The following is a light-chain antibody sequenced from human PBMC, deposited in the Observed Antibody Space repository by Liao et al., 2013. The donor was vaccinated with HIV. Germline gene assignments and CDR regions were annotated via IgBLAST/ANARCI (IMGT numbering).Light chain of an antibody. V-gene: IGLV3-21*01. CDR1: IIGYAN. Sequence: SYVLTQPPSVSVAPGKTARITCGGIIIGYANVFWYQQKSGRAPVSVIFSDSVRPSGIPERLSGSNSGNTATLTISGTQALDEADFYCQTWDRNSVIFGGGTKLTVL. J-gene: IGLJ2*01. CDR3: QTWDRNSVI. CDR2: SDS.